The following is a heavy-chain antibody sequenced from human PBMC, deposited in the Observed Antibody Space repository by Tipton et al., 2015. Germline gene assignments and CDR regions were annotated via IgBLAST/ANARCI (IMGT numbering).Heavy chain of an antibody. CDR1: GGSISSYY. J-gene: IGHJ4*02. D-gene: IGHD4-17*01. V-gene: IGHV4-39*01. CDR3: ARGTYGGYIQSH. Sequence: TLSLTCTVSGGSISSYYWGWIRQPPGKGLEWIVSLYYNDNIYYNPSLQSRVAMSADTSRNQFSLNLTSVTAADTAFYYCARGTYGGYIQSHWGQGTPVTVSS. CDR2: LYYNDNI.